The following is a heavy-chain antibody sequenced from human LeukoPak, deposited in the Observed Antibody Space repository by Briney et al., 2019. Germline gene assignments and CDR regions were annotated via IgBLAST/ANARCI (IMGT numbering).Heavy chain of an antibody. J-gene: IGHJ4*02. CDR1: GGSISSYY. D-gene: IGHD6-13*01. CDR2: IYYSGST. Sequence: PSETLSLTCTVSGGSISSYYWSWLRQPPGKGLEWIGYIYYSGSTNCNPSLKSRVTTSVDTSKNQFSLKLSSVTAADTAVYYCARAVAAAGFFDYWGQGTLVTVSS. CDR3: ARAVAAAGFFDY. V-gene: IGHV4-59*01.